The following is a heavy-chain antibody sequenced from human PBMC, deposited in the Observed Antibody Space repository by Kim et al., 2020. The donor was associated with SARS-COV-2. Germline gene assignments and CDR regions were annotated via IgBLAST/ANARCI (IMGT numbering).Heavy chain of an antibody. V-gene: IGHV3-23*01. Sequence: GGSLRLSCAASGFTFSSYVMSWVRQAPGKGLEWVSAISGSGGSTYYADSVKGRFTISRDNSKNTLYLQMNSLRAEDTAEYYCAKDPYYDFWSGYYFVYWGQGTLVTVSS. CDR1: GFTFSSYV. J-gene: IGHJ4*02. D-gene: IGHD3-3*01. CDR3: AKDPYYDFWSGYYFVY. CDR2: ISGSGGST.